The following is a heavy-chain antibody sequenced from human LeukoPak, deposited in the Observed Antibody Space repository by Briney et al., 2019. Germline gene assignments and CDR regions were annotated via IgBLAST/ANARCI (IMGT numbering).Heavy chain of an antibody. CDR2: IYSGGST. CDR3: ARDGANDDFWSGYSVDAFDI. J-gene: IGHJ3*02. Sequence: GGSLRLSCAASRFTVSSNYMSWVRQAPGKGLEWVSVIYSGGSTYYADSVKGRFTISRDNSKNTLYLQMNSLRAEDTAVYYCARDGANDDFWSGYSVDAFDIWGQGTMVTVSS. CDR1: RFTVSSNY. V-gene: IGHV3-66*02. D-gene: IGHD3-3*01.